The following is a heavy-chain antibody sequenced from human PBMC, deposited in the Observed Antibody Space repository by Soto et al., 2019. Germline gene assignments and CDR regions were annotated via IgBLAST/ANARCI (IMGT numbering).Heavy chain of an antibody. J-gene: IGHJ4*02. D-gene: IGHD3-16*01. CDR3: ARDTWAADY. Sequence: GGSLRLSCAASGFTVSTKYMSWVRQAPGKGLEWVSVIYSGGSTFYADSVRGRFTISRDNSRNTVNLQMNSLRAEDTAVYYCARDTWAADYWGQGTLVTVSS. CDR1: GFTVSTKY. CDR2: IYSGGST. V-gene: IGHV3-66*01.